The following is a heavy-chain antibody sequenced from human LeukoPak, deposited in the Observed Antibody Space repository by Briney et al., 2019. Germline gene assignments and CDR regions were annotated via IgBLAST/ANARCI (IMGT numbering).Heavy chain of an antibody. J-gene: IGHJ5*02. CDR2: IYYSGST. V-gene: IGHV4-59*01. Sequence: PSETLSLTCTVSGGSISSYYWSWIRQPPGKGLEWIGYIYYSGSTNYNPSLESRVTISVDTSKNQFSLKLSSVTAADTAVYYCARVMFIAAAGTCFWFDPWGQGTLVTVSS. D-gene: IGHD6-13*01. CDR1: GGSISSYY. CDR3: ARVMFIAAAGTCFWFDP.